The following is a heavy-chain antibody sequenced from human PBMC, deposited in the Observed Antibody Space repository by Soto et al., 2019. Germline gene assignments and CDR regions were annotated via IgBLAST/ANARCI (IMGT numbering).Heavy chain of an antibody. V-gene: IGHV4-34*01. CDR3: ARVELGTATTVVDAFDI. CDR1: GGSVTSGNYY. CDR2: MSHSGGT. J-gene: IGHJ3*02. D-gene: IGHD1-1*01. Sequence: QVQLQQWGAGLLKPSETLSLTCAVFGGSVTSGNYYWIWIRQPPGKGLEWIGEMSHSGGTHFNPSLKTLVTISVETSKNQLAPKMSSVTAADTALYYCARVELGTATTVVDAFDIWGPGKMVSVSS.